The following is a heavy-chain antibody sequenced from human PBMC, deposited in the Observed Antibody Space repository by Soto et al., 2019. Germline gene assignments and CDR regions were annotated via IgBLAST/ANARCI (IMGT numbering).Heavy chain of an antibody. CDR2: ISTYNGNT. CDR3: ARMNYYDTSGYPFDY. Sequence: ASVKVSCKASGYTFTSYGISWVRQAPGQGLEWMGWISTYNGNTKYAKKLQGRVTMTTDTSTSTAYMEMRSLRSDDTAVYYCARMNYYDTSGYPFDYWGQGMMVTVSS. V-gene: IGHV1-18*01. J-gene: IGHJ4*02. D-gene: IGHD3-22*01. CDR1: GYTFTSYG.